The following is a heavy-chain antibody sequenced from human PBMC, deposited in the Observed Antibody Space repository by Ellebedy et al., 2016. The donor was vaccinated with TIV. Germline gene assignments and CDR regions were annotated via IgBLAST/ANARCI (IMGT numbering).Heavy chain of an antibody. D-gene: IGHD2-15*01. CDR1: GFTFNTYW. CDR2: INSDGSSI. CDR3: ARTLGYCSGGSCMGVGY. J-gene: IGHJ4*02. Sequence: PGGSLRLSCAASGFTFNTYWMHWVRQAPGEGLVWVSRINSDGSSINYADSVKGRFTVSRDNAKNMMYLQMNSLRAEDTAVYYCARTLGYCSGGSCMGVGYWGQGTLVTVSS. V-gene: IGHV3-74*01.